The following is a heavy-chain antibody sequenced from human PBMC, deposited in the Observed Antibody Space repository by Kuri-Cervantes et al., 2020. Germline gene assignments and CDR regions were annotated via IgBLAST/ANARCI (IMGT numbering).Heavy chain of an antibody. Sequence: ASVKVSCKASGGTFSSYAISWVRQAPGQGLEWMGIINPSGGSTSYAQKFQGRVTMTRDTSTTTVYMELSSLRSEDTAVYYCARGPYSSFYYFDYWGQGTLVTVSS. CDR1: GGTFSSYA. CDR3: ARGPYSSFYYFDY. J-gene: IGHJ4*02. CDR2: INPSGGST. V-gene: IGHV1-46*01. D-gene: IGHD6-13*01.